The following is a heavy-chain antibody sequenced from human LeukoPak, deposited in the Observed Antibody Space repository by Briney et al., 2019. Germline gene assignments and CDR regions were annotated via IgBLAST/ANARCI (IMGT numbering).Heavy chain of an antibody. V-gene: IGHV7-4-1*02. J-gene: IGHJ6*03. Sequence: ASVKVSRKASGYTFTSYAMNWVRQAPGQGLEWMGWINTNTGNPTYAQGFTGRFVFSLDTSVSTAYLQISSLKAEDTAVYYCARDRDMVAAQGGYYYYMDVWGKGTTVTVSS. CDR3: ARDRDMVAAQGGYYYYMDV. CDR2: INTNTGNP. CDR1: GYTFTSYA. D-gene: IGHD6-6*01.